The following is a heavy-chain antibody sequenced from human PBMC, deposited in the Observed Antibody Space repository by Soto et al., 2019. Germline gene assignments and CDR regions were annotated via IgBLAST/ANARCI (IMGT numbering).Heavy chain of an antibody. CDR2: ISSSSSYI. Sequence: GGSLRLSCGASGFTFSSYIMNWVRQAPGKGLEWVSSISSSSSYIYYADSVKGRFTISRDNAKNSLYLQMNSLRAEDTAVYYCARVLDYDYVWGSYPLNWFDPWGQGTLVTVSS. CDR1: GFTFSSYI. V-gene: IGHV3-21*01. D-gene: IGHD3-16*02. CDR3: ARVLDYDYVWGSYPLNWFDP. J-gene: IGHJ5*02.